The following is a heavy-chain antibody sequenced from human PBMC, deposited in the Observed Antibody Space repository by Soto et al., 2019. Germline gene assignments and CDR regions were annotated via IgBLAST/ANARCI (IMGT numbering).Heavy chain of an antibody. V-gene: IGHV4-30-4*01. CDR2: IYYSGST. Sequence: SSXTLSLACTVSGGSISSGAYYWSWIRQPPGKGLEWIGYIYYSGSTYYNPSLKSRVTISVDTSKNQFSLKLSSVTAADTAVYYCARVVPAAMKNGMDVWGQGTTVTVSS. J-gene: IGHJ6*02. D-gene: IGHD2-2*01. CDR1: GGSISSGAYY. CDR3: ARVVPAAMKNGMDV.